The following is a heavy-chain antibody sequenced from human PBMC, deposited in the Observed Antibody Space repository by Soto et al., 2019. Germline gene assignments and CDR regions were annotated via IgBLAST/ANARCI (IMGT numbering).Heavy chain of an antibody. Sequence: QVQLVESGGGVVQPGRSLRLSCAASGFTFSSYAMHWVRQAPGKGLEWVAVISYAGSNKYYADSVKGRFTISRDNSKNTLYLQMNSLRAEDTAVYYCAREVGAYCGGDCYSGMDDYWGQGTLVTVSS. V-gene: IGHV3-30-3*01. CDR3: AREVGAYCGGDCYSGMDDY. CDR1: GFTFSSYA. J-gene: IGHJ4*02. CDR2: ISYAGSNK. D-gene: IGHD2-21*02.